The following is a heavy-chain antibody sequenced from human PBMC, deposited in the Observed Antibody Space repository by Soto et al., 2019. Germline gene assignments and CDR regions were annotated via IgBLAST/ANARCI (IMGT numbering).Heavy chain of an antibody. D-gene: IGHD3-22*01. V-gene: IGHV4-31*03. CDR3: ARVGRNYDSGVWWGYFEY. CDR2: TYYRVVT. Sequence: QVQLQESGPGLVKPSQTLSLTCTVSGHSITSGGYYWSWIRQHPGKGLELIGYTYYRVVTWYIPSLNIRVAISVNTSKNLFFLKLISVTAADKAVYYCARVGRNYDSGVWWGYFEYWGQGTLVTVSS. J-gene: IGHJ4*02. CDR1: GHSITSGGYY.